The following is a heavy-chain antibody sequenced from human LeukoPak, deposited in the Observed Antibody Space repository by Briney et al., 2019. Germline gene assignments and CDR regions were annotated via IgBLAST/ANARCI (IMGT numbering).Heavy chain of an antibody. J-gene: IGHJ6*02. CDR2: IYFSVST. V-gene: IGHV4-59*08. D-gene: IGHD3-16*01. CDR1: GVSISSYY. Sequence: PETLSLTSTLSGVSISSYYCRSVWQPPRKGLEWVWCIYFSVSTTYTTSPKSGVTISVDTSKTQFSLKLSSVTAADTAVYYCASSVRLYSMDVWGQGTTVTVSS. CDR3: ASSVRLYSMDV.